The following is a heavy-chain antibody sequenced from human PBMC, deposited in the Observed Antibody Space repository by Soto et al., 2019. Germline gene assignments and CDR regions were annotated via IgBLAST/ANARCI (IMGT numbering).Heavy chain of an antibody. CDR2: ISSNGGSI. D-gene: IGHD3-10*01. CDR3: VKGYGSGTYYVEYFDY. CDR1: GFPFSIYA. J-gene: IGHJ4*02. V-gene: IGHV3-64D*06. Sequence: GGSLRLSCSASGFPFSIYAMHWVRQAPGKGLEYVAAISSNGGSIYYVDSVKGRFTISRDNSKSTLYLQMSSLRPGDTAVYYCVKGYGSGTYYVEYFDYWGQGTLVTVSS.